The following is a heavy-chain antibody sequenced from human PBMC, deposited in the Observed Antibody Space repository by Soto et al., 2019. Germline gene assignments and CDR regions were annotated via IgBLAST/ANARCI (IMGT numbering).Heavy chain of an antibody. J-gene: IGHJ2*01. D-gene: IGHD4-17*01. CDR2: INPNSGGT. CDR3: ERGGDYGDYGWYFDL. V-gene: IGHV1-2*04. Sequence: QVQLVQSGAEVKKPGASVKVSCKASGYTFTGYYMHWVRQAPGQGLEWMGWINPNSGGTNYAQKFQGWVTMTRDTSISTAYRELSRLGSDDTAVYYGERGGDYGDYGWYFDLWGRGTLVTVSS. CDR1: GYTFTGYY.